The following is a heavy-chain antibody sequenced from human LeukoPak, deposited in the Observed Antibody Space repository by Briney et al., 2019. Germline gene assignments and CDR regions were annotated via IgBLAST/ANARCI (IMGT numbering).Heavy chain of an antibody. CDR3: VRAGLGAFDI. CDR1: GFTFSSCE. CDR2: INWNGGST. J-gene: IGHJ3*02. Sequence: PVRSLCLSRAASGFTFSSCEINWVRQAPRKGLEWVSGINWNGGSTGYADTVKGRFTISRDNAKYSLYLQMNSLRAEDTALYYCVRAGLGAFDIWGHRKRCTVSS. V-gene: IGHV3-20*04.